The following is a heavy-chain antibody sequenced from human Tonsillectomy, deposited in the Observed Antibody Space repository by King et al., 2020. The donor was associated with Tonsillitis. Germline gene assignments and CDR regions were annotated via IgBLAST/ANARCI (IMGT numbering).Heavy chain of an antibody. V-gene: IGHV4-59*01. J-gene: IGHJ4*02. Sequence: VQLQESGPGLVKPSETLSLTCTVSGGSISSYYLSWIRQPPGKGLEWIGYIHYSGSTNYNPSLKSRVTISVDTSKNQFSLRLSSVTAADTAVYYCARASSYFDYWGQGTLVTVSS. CDR2: IHYSGST. CDR1: GGSISSYY. CDR3: ARASSYFDY.